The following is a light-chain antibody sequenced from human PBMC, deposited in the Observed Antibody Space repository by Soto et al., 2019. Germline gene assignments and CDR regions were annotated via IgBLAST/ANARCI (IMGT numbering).Light chain of an antibody. V-gene: IGKV1-5*01. J-gene: IGKJ1*01. CDR1: QSISNW. CDR2: DVS. Sequence: DIQMTQSPSTLPASVGDRVTITCRASQSISNWLAWYQQKPGKAPKLLIYDVSSLESGVPSRFSGSGSGTEFTLTISSLQPDDFATYYCQQYNSYSPRKFGQGTKVDIK. CDR3: QQYNSYSPRK.